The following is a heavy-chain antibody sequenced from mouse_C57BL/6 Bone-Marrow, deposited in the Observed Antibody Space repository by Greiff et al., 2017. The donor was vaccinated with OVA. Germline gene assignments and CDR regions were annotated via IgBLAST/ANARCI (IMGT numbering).Heavy chain of an antibody. Sequence: QVQLQQPGAELVKPGASVKMSCKASGYTFTSYWITWVKQRLGQGLEWIGDIYPGSGSTNYNEKFKSKATLTVDTSSSTAYMQLSSLTSEDSAVYYCARDDYPYYYAMDYWGQGTSVTVSS. D-gene: IGHD2-4*01. J-gene: IGHJ4*01. V-gene: IGHV1-55*01. CDR2: IYPGSGST. CDR3: ARDDYPYYYAMDY. CDR1: GYTFTSYW.